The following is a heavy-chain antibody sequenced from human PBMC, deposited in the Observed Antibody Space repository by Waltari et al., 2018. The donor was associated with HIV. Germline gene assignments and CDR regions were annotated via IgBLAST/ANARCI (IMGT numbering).Heavy chain of an antibody. Sequence: ELQLVKSGGGLVKPGGSLRLSFAAYGFTWGSHTLNWVRQGPGKGLEWVSSISSSSSYIYYADSVKGRFTISRDNAKNSLYLQMNSLRAEDTAVYYCAGSSSWFDYWGQGTLVTVSS. D-gene: IGHD6-13*01. V-gene: IGHV3-21*01. J-gene: IGHJ4*02. CDR1: GFTWGSHT. CDR3: AGSSSWFDY. CDR2: ISSSSSYI.